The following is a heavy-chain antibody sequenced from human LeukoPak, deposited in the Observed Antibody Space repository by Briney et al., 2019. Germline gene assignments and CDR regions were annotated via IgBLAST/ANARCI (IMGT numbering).Heavy chain of an antibody. J-gene: IGHJ4*02. CDR2: IKQDGSET. CDR3: ARDQYGDYALDY. D-gene: IGHD4-17*01. V-gene: IGHV3-7*01. CDR1: GFTFTTYW. Sequence: PGGSLRLSCVASGFTFTTYWMSWVRQAPGKGLEWVANIKQDGSETYYVDSVKGRFTFSRDNGRNSLFLQMGSLRVEDTAVYYCARDQYGDYALDYWGQGTLVTVSS.